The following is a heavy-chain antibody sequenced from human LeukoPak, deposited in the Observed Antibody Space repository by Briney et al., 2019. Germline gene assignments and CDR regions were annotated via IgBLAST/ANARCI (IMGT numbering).Heavy chain of an antibody. D-gene: IGHD3-22*01. CDR2: IYYSGST. V-gene: IGHV4-59*08. CDR3: ARLGRSGYSGIDY. J-gene: IGHJ4*02. CDR1: GGSISSYY. Sequence: SETLSLTCTVSGGSISSYYWSWIRQPPGKGLEWIGYIYYSGSTNYNPSLKSRVTISVDTSKNQFSLKLSSVTAADTAVYYCARLGRSGYSGIDYWGQGTLVTVSS.